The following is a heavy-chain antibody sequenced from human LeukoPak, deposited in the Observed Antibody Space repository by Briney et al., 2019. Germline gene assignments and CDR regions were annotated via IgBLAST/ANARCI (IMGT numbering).Heavy chain of an antibody. D-gene: IGHD3-10*01. Sequence: SETLSLTCAVYGGSFSGYYWSWIRQPPGKGLEWIGEINHSGSTNYNPSLKSRVTISVHTSKNQFSLKLSSVTAADTAVYYCARAGRAYYGSGKWFDPWGQGTLVTVSS. CDR2: INHSGST. CDR3: ARAGRAYYGSGKWFDP. V-gene: IGHV4-34*01. CDR1: GGSFSGYY. J-gene: IGHJ5*02.